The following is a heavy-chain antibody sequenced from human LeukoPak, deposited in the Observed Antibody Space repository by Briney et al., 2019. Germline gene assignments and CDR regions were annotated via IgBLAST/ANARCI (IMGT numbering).Heavy chain of an antibody. J-gene: IGHJ6*03. CDR2: ITSSATI. V-gene: IGHV3-48*04. CDR3: ARSDYNSYMDV. Sequence: PGGSLRLSCAASGFTFSSYTMNWVRQAPGKGLEWVSYITSSATIYYADSVKGRFTISRDNAKNSLYLQMSSLRAEDTAVYFCARSDYNSYMDVWGKGTTVAVSS. CDR1: GFTFSSYT.